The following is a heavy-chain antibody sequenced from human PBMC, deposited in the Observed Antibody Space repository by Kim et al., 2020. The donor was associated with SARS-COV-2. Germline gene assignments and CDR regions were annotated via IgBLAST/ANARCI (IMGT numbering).Heavy chain of an antibody. CDR3: VKSGLECAYYHYAMDV. Sequence: DSVKGRFTITRDKSKNTLYLQMSSLRAKGTAVYYCVKSGLECAYYHYAMDVWGQGTTVTVSS. V-gene: IGHV3-64D*09. D-gene: IGHD5-12*01. J-gene: IGHJ6*02.